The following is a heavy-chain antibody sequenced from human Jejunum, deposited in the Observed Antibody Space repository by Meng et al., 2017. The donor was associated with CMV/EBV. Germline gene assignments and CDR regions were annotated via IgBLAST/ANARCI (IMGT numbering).Heavy chain of an antibody. D-gene: IGHD4-11*01. CDR1: GFTFSTSA. V-gene: IGHV3-23*01. Sequence: SCAASGFTFSTSAMNWVRRAPVKGLEWVSGIRADDYRTFYAGSVRGRFPISRDNSKNAVYLEMNSLRAEDTAVYFCAKATDFDSWGQGTLVTVSS. J-gene: IGHJ4*02. CDR3: AKATDFDS. CDR2: IRADDYRT.